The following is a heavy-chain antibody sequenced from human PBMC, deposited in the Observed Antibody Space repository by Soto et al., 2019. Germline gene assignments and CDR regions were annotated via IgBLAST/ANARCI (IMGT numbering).Heavy chain of an antibody. CDR1: GFAFRSHA. CDR2: ISSDGATK. D-gene: IGHD6-13*01. V-gene: IGHV3-30*14. Sequence: GGSLRLSCTASGFAFRSHAMQWVRQAPCKGLEWVAVISSDGATKYVADSLKGRFTISRDNFESTMSLQMNNLRPEDTALYYCARSSVHIAAAGRLDLWGPGTLVTVSS. J-gene: IGHJ5*02. CDR3: ARSSVHIAAAGRLDL.